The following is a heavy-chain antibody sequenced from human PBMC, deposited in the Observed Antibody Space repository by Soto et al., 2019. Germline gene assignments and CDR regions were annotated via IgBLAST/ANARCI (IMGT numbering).Heavy chain of an antibody. Sequence: GGSLRLSCAASGFTFSSYSMNWVRQAPGKGLEWVSYISSSSSTIYYADSVKGRFTISRDNAKNSLYLQMNSLRAEDTAVYYCARDRWASAPLYFDYWGQGTLVTVSS. CDR2: ISSSSSTI. D-gene: IGHD3-16*01. CDR3: ARDRWASAPLYFDY. V-gene: IGHV3-48*01. CDR1: GFTFSSYS. J-gene: IGHJ4*02.